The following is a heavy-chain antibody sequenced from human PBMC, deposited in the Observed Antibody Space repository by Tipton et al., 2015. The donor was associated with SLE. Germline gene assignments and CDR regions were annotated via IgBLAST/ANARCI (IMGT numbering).Heavy chain of an antibody. V-gene: IGHV4-59*01. CDR2: IEDSGRT. CDR1: GGSISSYF. D-gene: IGHD3-10*01. Sequence: TLSLTCTVSGGSISSYFWSWVRQPPGKGLEWIGYIEDSGRTNYNPSLRSRITIAVDTSENQFSLKLSSVTAADTAVYYCARHKFTTIQGLIPDFDSWGQGTLVIVSS. CDR3: ARHKFTTIQGLIPDFDS. J-gene: IGHJ4*02.